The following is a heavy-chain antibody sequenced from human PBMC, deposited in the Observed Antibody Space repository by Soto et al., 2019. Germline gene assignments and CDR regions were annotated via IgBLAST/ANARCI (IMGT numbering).Heavy chain of an antibody. J-gene: IGHJ4*02. CDR3: ARSELELRI. D-gene: IGHD1-7*01. CDR2: FYYTGSI. CDR1: GGSISTSTFY. Sequence: SETLSLTCTVFGGSISTSTFYWGWIRQPPGRGLEWIGTFYYTGSIYYNPSLNSRATISVHTSKNQFSLKLSSVTAADSAVYFCARSELELRIWGQGTLVTVSS. V-gene: IGHV4-39*01.